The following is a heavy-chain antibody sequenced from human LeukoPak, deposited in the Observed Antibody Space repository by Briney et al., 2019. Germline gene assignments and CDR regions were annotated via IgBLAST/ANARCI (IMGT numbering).Heavy chain of an antibody. CDR1: GGSISSSNW. D-gene: IGHD3-16*02. J-gene: IGHJ4*02. Sequence: PSETLSLTCAVSGGSISSSNWWSWVRQPPGKGLEWIGEIYHSGSTNYNPSLKSRVTISVDKSKNQFSLKLSSVTAADTAVYYCARDLGVIPLDGPRWGQGTLVTVSS. CDR2: IYHSGST. CDR3: ARDLGVIPLDGPR. V-gene: IGHV4-4*02.